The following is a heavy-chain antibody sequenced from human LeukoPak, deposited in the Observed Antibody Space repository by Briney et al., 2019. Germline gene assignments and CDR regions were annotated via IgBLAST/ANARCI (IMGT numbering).Heavy chain of an antibody. Sequence: PSETLSLTCTVSGGSISSYYWSWIRQPPGKGLEWIGYIYYSGSTNYNPSLKSRVTISVDTPKNQFSLKLSSVTAADTAVYYCARRGVAGRGFDYWGQGTLVTVSS. V-gene: IGHV4-59*08. CDR3: ARRGVAGRGFDY. D-gene: IGHD6-19*01. J-gene: IGHJ4*02. CDR1: GGSISSYY. CDR2: IYYSGST.